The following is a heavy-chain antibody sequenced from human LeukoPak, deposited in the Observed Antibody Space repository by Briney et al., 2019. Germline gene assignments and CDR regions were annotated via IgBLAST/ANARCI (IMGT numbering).Heavy chain of an antibody. CDR3: AKDNKPRDYDILTGYSPGAFDI. J-gene: IGHJ3*02. V-gene: IGHV3-30*02. Sequence: GGSLRLSCAASGFTFSSYGMHWVRQAPGKGLEWVAFIRYDGSNKYYADSVKGRFTISRDNSKNTLYLQMNSLRAEDTAVYYCAKDNKPRDYDILTGYSPGAFDIWGQGTMVTVSS. CDR2: IRYDGSNK. D-gene: IGHD3-9*01. CDR1: GFTFSSYG.